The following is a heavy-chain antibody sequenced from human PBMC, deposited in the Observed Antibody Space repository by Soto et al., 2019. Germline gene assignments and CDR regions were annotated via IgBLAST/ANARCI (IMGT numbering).Heavy chain of an antibody. CDR3: ARDAGPEESYGMDV. V-gene: IGHV4-30-4*01. D-gene: IGHD3-10*01. Sequence: QVQLQESGPGLVKPSQTLSLTCTVSGGSISSGDYYWSWIRQPPGKGLEWIGYIYYSGSTYYNPSPTGRVTIALDTSQNPSSRKLSSVTAADPAVDYCARDAGPEESYGMDVWGQGTTVTVSS. CDR2: IYYSGST. CDR1: GGSISSGDYY. J-gene: IGHJ6*02.